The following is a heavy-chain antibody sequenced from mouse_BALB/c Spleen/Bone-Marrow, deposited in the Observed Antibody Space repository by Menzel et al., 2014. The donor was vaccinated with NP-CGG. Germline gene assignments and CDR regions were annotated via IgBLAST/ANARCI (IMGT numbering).Heavy chain of an antibody. Sequence: EVKVVESGAELVKPGASVKLSCTASGFNIKDTYMHWVKQRPEQGLEWIGRIDPANGNTKYDPKFQGKATITADTSSNTAYLQLSSRTSEDTAVYYCARWEYYAMDYWGQGTSVTVSS. CDR3: ARWEYYAMDY. J-gene: IGHJ4*01. CDR1: GFNIKDTY. V-gene: IGHV14-3*02. CDR2: IDPANGNT. D-gene: IGHD4-1*01.